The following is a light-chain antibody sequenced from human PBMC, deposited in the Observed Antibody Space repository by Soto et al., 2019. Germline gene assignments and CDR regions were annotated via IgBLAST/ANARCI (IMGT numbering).Light chain of an antibody. J-gene: IGKJ1*01. CDR2: GAS. Sequence: EIVLTQSPDTLSLSPGERATLSCRASQSVGSTYSAWYQQKPGQAPRLLIYGASSRATGIPDRFSGSGSGTDHTLTISSLEPEDSAVYYCQQRSNWPITFGQGTKVDIK. V-gene: IGKV3D-20*02. CDR1: QSVGSTY. CDR3: QQRSNWPIT.